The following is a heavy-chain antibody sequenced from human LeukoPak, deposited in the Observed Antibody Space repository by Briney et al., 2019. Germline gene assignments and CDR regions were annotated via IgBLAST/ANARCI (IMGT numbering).Heavy chain of an antibody. J-gene: IGHJ3*02. D-gene: IGHD3-22*01. CDR3: ARDRLDDYDSSGYMAFDI. CDR2: IYYSGST. V-gene: IGHV4-59*01. CDR1: GGSISSYY. Sequence: PSETLSLTCTVSGGSISSYYWSWIRQPPGKGLEWIGYIYYSGSTNYNPSLKSRVTISVDTSKNQFSLKLSSVTAADTAVYYCARDRLDDYDSSGYMAFDIWGQGTMVTVSS.